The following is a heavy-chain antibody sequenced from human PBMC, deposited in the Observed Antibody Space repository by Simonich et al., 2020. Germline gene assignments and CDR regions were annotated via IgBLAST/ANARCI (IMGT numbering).Heavy chain of an antibody. V-gene: IGHV1-18*01. D-gene: IGHD2-15*01. CDR3: ARASRGTWWYYYFDY. CDR1: GYTFTSYG. CDR2: IRAYTCNT. Sequence: QVQLVQSGAEVKKPGASVKVSCKASGYTFTSYGISWVRQAPGQGLEWMGGIRAYTCNTNYAQKLQGRVTMTTDTSTSTAYMELRSLRSDDTAVYYCARASRGTWWYYYFDYWGQGTLVTVSS. J-gene: IGHJ4*02.